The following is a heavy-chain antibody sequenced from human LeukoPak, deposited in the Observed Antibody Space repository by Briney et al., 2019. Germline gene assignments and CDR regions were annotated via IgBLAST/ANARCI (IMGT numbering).Heavy chain of an antibody. Sequence: GESLKISCKGSGYRFTNYWIAWVRQMPGKGLEWMGIIYPDDPDIRYSPSFQGQVTISADRSISTAYLQWSSLKASDTAMYYCARHTSGVRGLTPRVDSWGQGTPVTVSS. V-gene: IGHV5-51*01. D-gene: IGHD3-10*01. J-gene: IGHJ5*01. CDR3: ARHTSGVRGLTPRVDS. CDR2: IYPDDPDI. CDR1: GYRFTNYW.